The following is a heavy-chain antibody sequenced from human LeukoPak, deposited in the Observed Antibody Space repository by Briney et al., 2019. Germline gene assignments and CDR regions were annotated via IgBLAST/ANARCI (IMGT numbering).Heavy chain of an antibody. CDR3: ARVSAAGLFDY. CDR2: IYYRSKWYT. V-gene: IGHV6-1*01. CDR1: GDSVSGNSAT. D-gene: IGHD3/OR15-3a*01. J-gene: IGHJ4*02. Sequence: SQTLSLTCAISGDSVSGNSATWNWIRQPPSRGLEWLGRIYYRSKWYTDYAVSVKSRITINPDTSKNQFSLQLNSVTPEDTAVYYCARVSAAGLFDYWGQGTLVTVSS.